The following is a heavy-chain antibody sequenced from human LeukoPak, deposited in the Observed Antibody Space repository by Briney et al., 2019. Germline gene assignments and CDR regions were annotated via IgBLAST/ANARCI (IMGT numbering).Heavy chain of an antibody. J-gene: IGHJ4*02. V-gene: IGHV4-59*08. Sequence: PSETQSLTCTVSGGSISSYYWSWIRQPPGKGLEWIGYIYYSGSTNYNPSLKSRVTISVDTSKNQFSLKLSSVTAADTAVYYCARHTSYYDFWSGFDYWGQGTLVTVSS. CDR3: ARHTSYYDFWSGFDY. CDR2: IYYSGST. CDR1: GGSISSYY. D-gene: IGHD3-3*01.